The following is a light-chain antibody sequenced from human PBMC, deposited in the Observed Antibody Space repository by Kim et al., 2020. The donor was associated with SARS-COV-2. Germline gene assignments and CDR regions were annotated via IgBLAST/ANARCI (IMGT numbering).Light chain of an antibody. CDR3: SSYRNNSV. V-gene: IGLV2-14*03. J-gene: IGLJ3*02. CDR1: SSDIGAYNY. Sequence: QSALTQPASVSGSPGQSITISCTGTSSDIGAYNYVSWYQQHPGKAPRLIIYDVSERPSGVSDRFSGSKSGNTASLTISGLQAEDEADYYCSSYRNNSVFGGGTQLTVL. CDR2: DVS.